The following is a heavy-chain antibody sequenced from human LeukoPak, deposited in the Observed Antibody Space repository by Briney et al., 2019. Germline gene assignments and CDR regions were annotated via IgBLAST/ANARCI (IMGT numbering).Heavy chain of an antibody. J-gene: IGHJ5*02. Sequence: ASETLSLTCTVSGGSISSYYWSWLRQPPGKGLEWIGYIYYSGSTNYNPSLESRVTISVDTSKYQFSLNLRSVTAADTAVYYCARLGLTGFDPWGQGTLVTVSS. CDR3: ARLGLTGFDP. CDR1: GGSISSYY. D-gene: IGHD3-16*01. V-gene: IGHV4-59*01. CDR2: IYYSGST.